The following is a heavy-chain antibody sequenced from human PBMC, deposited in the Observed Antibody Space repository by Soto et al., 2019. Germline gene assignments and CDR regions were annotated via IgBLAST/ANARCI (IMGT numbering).Heavy chain of an antibody. J-gene: IGHJ3*01. Sequence: DVQLVESGGGLIQPGESLRLSCAAIGLTVSGTKYVAWVRQAPWKGLEWVSALYDVFGLFYADSVKGRFTTSSDRSKSTVYLQMNDLRPDDTAVYYCASWHEREHAYDVWGQGTTVIVSS. D-gene: IGHD1-1*01. V-gene: IGHV3-53*01. CDR2: LYDVFGL. CDR3: ASWHEREHAYDV. CDR1: GLTVSGTKY.